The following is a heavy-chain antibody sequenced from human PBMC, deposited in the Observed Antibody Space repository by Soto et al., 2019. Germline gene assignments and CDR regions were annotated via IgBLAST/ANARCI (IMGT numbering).Heavy chain of an antibody. CDR1: GFIVSGNY. V-gene: IGHV3-53*01. J-gene: IGHJ4*02. D-gene: IGHD3-10*01. CDR2: TSGGGNT. CDR3: ARAKRGGFDS. Sequence: EVQLVESGGGLIQPGGSLRLSCAASGFIVSGNYLSWVRQAPGKGLEVVSFTSGGGNTDYAESVKDRFTTSRDNSKNKMYLQKTRLRVEDKAVYYCARAKRGGFDSWGLGTLGSGPS.